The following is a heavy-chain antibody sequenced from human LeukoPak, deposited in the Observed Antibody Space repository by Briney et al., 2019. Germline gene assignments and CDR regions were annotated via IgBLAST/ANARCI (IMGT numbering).Heavy chain of an antibody. CDR1: GFTFSGSA. Sequence: PGGSLRLSCAASGFTFSGSAMHWVRQASGKGLEWVGRIRSKANSYATAYAASVKGRFTISRDDSKNTAYLQMNSLKTEDTAVYYCAKDRLTVTTWVDPWGQGTLVTVSS. CDR3: AKDRLTVTTWVDP. CDR2: IRSKANSYAT. D-gene: IGHD4-17*01. J-gene: IGHJ5*02. V-gene: IGHV3-73*01.